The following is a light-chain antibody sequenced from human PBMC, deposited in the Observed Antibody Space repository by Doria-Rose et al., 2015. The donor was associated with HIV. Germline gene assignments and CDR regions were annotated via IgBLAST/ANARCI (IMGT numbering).Light chain of an antibody. CDR2: DGS. CDR1: QSFRSTY. CDR3: HQYGTSWT. Sequence: TQSPGTLSLSPRERATLSCRASQSFRSTYFAWYQQKPGQAPSLLIYDGSTRATGIPDRFSASGSGTDFTLTINRLEPEDFALYYCHQYGTSWTFGQGTKVEI. V-gene: IGKV3-20*01. J-gene: IGKJ1*01.